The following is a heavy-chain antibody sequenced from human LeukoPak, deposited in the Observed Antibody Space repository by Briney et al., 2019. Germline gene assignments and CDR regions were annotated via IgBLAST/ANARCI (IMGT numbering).Heavy chain of an antibody. CDR3: ARRYGDYEGYYYGMDV. CDR2: ISAYNGNT. V-gene: IGHV1-18*01. Sequence: ASVKVSCKASGYTFTSYGISWVRQAPGQGLEWMGWISAYNGNTNYAQKLQGRVTMTTDTSTSTAYMELRSLRSDDTAVYYCARRYGDYEGYYYGMDVWGQGTTVTVSS. D-gene: IGHD4-17*01. J-gene: IGHJ6*02. CDR1: GYTFTSYG.